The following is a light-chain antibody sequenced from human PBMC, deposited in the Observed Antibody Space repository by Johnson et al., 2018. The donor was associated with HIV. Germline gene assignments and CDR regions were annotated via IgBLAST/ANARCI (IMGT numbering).Light chain of an antibody. CDR2: DNN. CDR3: GTWDSSLSAGFYV. J-gene: IGLJ1*01. CDR1: SSNIGNNY. V-gene: IGLV1-51*01. Sequence: QSVLTQPPSVSAAPGQKVTISCSGSSSNIGNNYVSWYQQLPGTAPKLLIYDNNKRPSGIPGRFSGSKSGTSATLGITGLQTGDEADYYCGTWDSSLSAGFYVFGTGTKVTVL.